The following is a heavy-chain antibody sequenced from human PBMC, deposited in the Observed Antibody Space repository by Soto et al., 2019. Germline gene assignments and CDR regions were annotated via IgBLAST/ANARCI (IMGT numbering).Heavy chain of an antibody. Sequence: AGVKVSCTASGYTFPSPGISWVRKAPGQGREWMGWISAYTGDTNSAQKFQDRVTMTTHSSTSTAYMELRSLRCDDMAVYYCAREGPWGGEAPVEVFDIWGQGTMVTVSS. CDR3: AREGPWGGEAPVEVFDI. CDR1: GYTFPSPG. CDR2: ISAYTGDT. D-gene: IGHD3-16*01. V-gene: IGHV1-18*03. J-gene: IGHJ3*02.